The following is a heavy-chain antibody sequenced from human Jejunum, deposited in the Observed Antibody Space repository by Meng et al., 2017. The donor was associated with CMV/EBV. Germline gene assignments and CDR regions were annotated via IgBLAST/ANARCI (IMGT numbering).Heavy chain of an antibody. CDR1: GFTYSNFL. CDR3: VREDIVVFDY. Sequence: SCAVSGFTYSNFLMSWVRQSPGMGLEWVANIKQDGSATYYADSVKGRFTISRDNAKNSLYLQMDNLRADDTAVYYCVREDIVVFDYWGQGTLVTVSS. CDR2: IKQDGSAT. J-gene: IGHJ4*02. V-gene: IGHV3-7*01. D-gene: IGHD2-15*01.